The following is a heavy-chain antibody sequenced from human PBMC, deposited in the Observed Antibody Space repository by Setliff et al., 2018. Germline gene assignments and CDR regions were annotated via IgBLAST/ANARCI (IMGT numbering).Heavy chain of an antibody. CDR3: ARAQVVFAISAPVWYFEV. CDR1: DVSISDTTYY. Sequence: SETLSLTCTVSDVSISDTTYYWAWVRLPPGKGLEWIGTVSYFGASYSNPSLKSRLNISLDKSANQFSLKLTSVTAADTAVYYCARAQVVFAISAPVWYFEVWGRGTQVTVSS. V-gene: IGHV4-39*01. J-gene: IGHJ2*01. D-gene: IGHD2-21*01. CDR2: VSYFGAS.